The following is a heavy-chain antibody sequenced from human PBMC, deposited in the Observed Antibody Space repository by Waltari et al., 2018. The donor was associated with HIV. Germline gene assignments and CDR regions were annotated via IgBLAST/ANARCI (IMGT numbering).Heavy chain of an antibody. J-gene: IGHJ4*02. Sequence: QVQLVQSGAEVKKPGASVKVSCKASGYTFTGYYMNWVRQAPGQGLEWMGWINPNSGGTNYAQKFQGRVTMTRDTSISTAYMELSRLRSDDTAVYYCARGPIAGIAARPHVDYWGQGTLVTVSS. V-gene: IGHV1-2*02. CDR2: INPNSGGT. D-gene: IGHD6-6*01. CDR3: ARGPIAGIAARPHVDY. CDR1: GYTFTGYY.